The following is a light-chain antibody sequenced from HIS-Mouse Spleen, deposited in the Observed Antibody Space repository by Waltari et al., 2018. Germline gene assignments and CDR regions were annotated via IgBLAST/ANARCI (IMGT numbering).Light chain of an antibody. V-gene: IGLV2-14*03. CDR2: DVS. CDR3: SSYTSSSFNVV. J-gene: IGLJ2*01. Sequence: QSALTQPASVSGSPGQSITISCTGTSSDVGGYNYVSWYQQHPGKAPKLMIYDVSNRPAGVSNRFPGSKSGHTASLTISGLQAEDEADYYCSSYTSSSFNVVFGGGTKLTVL. CDR1: SSDVGGYNY.